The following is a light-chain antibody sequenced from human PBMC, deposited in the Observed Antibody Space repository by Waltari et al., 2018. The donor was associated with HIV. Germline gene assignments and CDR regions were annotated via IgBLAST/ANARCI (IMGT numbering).Light chain of an antibody. V-gene: IGKV4-1*01. Sequence: DIVMTQSPESLAVSLGERATINCKSSQSVLYSSKNKNYLAWYQQKPGQPPKLLIYWASTRESGVPDRFSGSGSGTDFTLTISSLQAEDVAVYYCQQYYSTPLTFGGGTTVEIK. CDR2: WAS. CDR1: QSVLYSSKNKNY. J-gene: IGKJ4*01. CDR3: QQYYSTPLT.